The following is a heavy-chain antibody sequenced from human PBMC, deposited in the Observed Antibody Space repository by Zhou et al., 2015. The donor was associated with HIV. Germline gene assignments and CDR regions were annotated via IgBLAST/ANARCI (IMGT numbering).Heavy chain of an antibody. J-gene: IGHJ4*02. CDR3: ASGSPSGMTTVVTSFDY. D-gene: IGHD4-23*01. CDR2: IIPIFGTA. Sequence: QVQLVQSGAEVKKPGSSVKVSCKASGGTFSSYAISWVRQAPGQGLEWMGGIIPIFGTANYAQKFQGRVTITADESTSTAYMELSSLRSEDTAVYYCASGSPSGMTTVVTSFDYWGQGTLGHRLL. V-gene: IGHV1-69*01. CDR1: GGTFSSYA.